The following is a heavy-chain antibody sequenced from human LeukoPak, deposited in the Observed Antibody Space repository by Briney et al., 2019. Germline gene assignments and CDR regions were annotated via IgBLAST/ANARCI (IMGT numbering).Heavy chain of an antibody. CDR2: FDPEDGDT. V-gene: IGHV1-24*01. CDR3: ATVLRSLLLHAFDI. Sequence: GASVKVSCKVSGYTLTELSMHWGRQAPGKGLEWMGGFDPEDGDTIYAQKFQGRVTMTEDTSTDTAYMELSSLRSEDTAVYYCATVLRSLLLHAFDIWAKGQWSPSLQ. CDR1: GYTLTELS. J-gene: IGHJ3*02. D-gene: IGHD3-22*01.